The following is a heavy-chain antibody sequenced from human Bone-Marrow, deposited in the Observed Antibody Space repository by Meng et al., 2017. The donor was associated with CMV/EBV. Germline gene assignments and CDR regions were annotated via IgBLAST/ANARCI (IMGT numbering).Heavy chain of an antibody. CDR2: ISIGSTYV. CDR1: GFTFSSYV. D-gene: IGHD2-2*01. J-gene: IGHJ6*02. CDR3: ARGYCSSTSCPRYYYGMDV. Sequence: GESLKISCVASGFTFSSYVMNWVRQAPGKGLEWVSCISIGSTYVHFADSVKGRFTISRDNAKNSLYLQMNNLRAEDTAVYYCARGYCSSTSCPRYYYGMDVWGQGTTVTVSS. V-gene: IGHV3-21*04.